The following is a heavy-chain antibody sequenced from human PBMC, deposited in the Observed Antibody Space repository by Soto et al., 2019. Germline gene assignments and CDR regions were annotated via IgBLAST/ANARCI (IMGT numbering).Heavy chain of an antibody. V-gene: IGHV3-9*01. Sequence: EVQLVESGGGLVQPGRSLRLSCAASGFTLDDYAIHWVRQTPGKGLEWVSGISWNSGSIGYSDSVKGRFTISRDNAKNSLYLQMNSRRAEDTALYYCAKESDAFHIWGQGTMVTVSS. CDR2: ISWNSGSI. CDR1: GFTLDDYA. J-gene: IGHJ3*02. CDR3: AKESDAFHI.